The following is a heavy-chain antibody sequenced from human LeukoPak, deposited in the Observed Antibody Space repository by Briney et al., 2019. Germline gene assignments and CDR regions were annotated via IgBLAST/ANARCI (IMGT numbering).Heavy chain of an antibody. D-gene: IGHD4-11*01. CDR1: GFSFSMYW. Sequence: PGGSLRLSCAASGFSFSMYWMHWVRQAPGKGLVWVSRSNSDGSKTGYADSMKGRFTISRDNAKNTLYLQMNSLRAEDTAVYYCARVYSDYDAFIDYWGQGALVTVSS. V-gene: IGHV3-74*01. J-gene: IGHJ4*02. CDR3: ARVYSDYDAFIDY. CDR2: SNSDGSKT.